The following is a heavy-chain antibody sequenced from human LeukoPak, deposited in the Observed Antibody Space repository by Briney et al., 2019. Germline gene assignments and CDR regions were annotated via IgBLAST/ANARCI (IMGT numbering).Heavy chain of an antibody. V-gene: IGHV3-48*02. CDR1: GFTFSSYE. J-gene: IGHJ4*02. D-gene: IGHD3-22*01. CDR3: ARDHDSSGYYSHFES. Sequence: SGGSLRLSCAASGFTFSSYEMNWVRQAPGKGLEWVSYINTRSNTKYYADSVKGRFTISRDNAKNSLYLQMNSLRDEDTAMYYCARDHDSSGYYSHFESWGQGTLVTVSS. CDR2: INTRSNTK.